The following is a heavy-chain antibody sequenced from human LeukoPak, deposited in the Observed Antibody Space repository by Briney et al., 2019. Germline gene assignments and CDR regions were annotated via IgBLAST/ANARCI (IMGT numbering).Heavy chain of an antibody. J-gene: IGHJ3*02. Sequence: SETLSLTCTVSGGSISSYYWSWIRQPAGKGLEWIGRIYTSGSTNYNPSLKSRVTMSVDTSKNQFSLKLSSVTAADTAVYYCARELAHSSSSFLPPHAFDIRGQGTMVTVSS. CDR1: GGSISSYY. V-gene: IGHV4-4*07. CDR3: ARELAHSSSSFLPPHAFDI. CDR2: IYTSGST. D-gene: IGHD6-6*01.